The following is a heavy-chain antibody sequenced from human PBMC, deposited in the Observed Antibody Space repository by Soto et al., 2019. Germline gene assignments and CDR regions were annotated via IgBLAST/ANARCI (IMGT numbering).Heavy chain of an antibody. J-gene: IGHJ6*03. CDR2: MNPNSGNT. CDR3: ARARRPLEDIVLMVYAKYQETYYYYMDV. V-gene: IGHV1-8*01. CDR1: GYTFTRYD. D-gene: IGHD2-8*01. Sequence: QVQLVQSGAEVKKPGASVKVSCKASGYTFTRYDIHWVRQATGQGLEWMGWMNPNSGNTGYAQKFQGRVTMTRNTSISTAYMELSSLRSEDTAVYYCARARRPLEDIVLMVYAKYQETYYYYMDVWGKGTAVTASS.